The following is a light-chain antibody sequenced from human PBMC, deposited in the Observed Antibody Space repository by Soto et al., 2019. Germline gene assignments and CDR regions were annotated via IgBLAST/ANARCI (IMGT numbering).Light chain of an antibody. Sequence: EIVLTQAPGTLSLSPGERATLSCRASQSVSNNYLAWYQQKPGQAPRLLIYGASNRATGIPARFSGSGSGTDFTLTISSLQSEDFAVYYCQQYNNWPWTFGQGTNVDIK. V-gene: IGKV3D-15*01. J-gene: IGKJ1*01. CDR2: GAS. CDR3: QQYNNWPWT. CDR1: QSVSNN.